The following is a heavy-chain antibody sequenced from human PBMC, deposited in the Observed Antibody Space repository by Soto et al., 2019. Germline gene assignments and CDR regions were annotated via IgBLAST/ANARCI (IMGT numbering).Heavy chain of an antibody. J-gene: IGHJ6*02. CDR3: ARVSCYPYSYYYRMDV. V-gene: IGHV3-30-3*01. CDR1: GFTFSSYA. Sequence: GGSLRLSCAASGFTFSSYAMHWVRQAPGKGLEWVAVISYEGSNKYYADSVKGRFTISRDNSKNTLYLQMNSLRAEDTAVYYCARVSCYPYSYYYRMDVSGQAPSVTVSS. D-gene: IGHD2-15*01. CDR2: ISYEGSNK.